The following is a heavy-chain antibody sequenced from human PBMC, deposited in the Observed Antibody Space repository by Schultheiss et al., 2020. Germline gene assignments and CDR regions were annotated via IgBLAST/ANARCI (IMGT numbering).Heavy chain of an antibody. Sequence: SDTLSLTCAVYGGSFSGYYWSWIRQPPGKGLEWIGEINHSGSTNYNPSLKSRVTISVDTSKNQFSLKLSSVTAADTAVYYCARDSRSVAVPFDYWGQGTLVTVSS. D-gene: IGHD2-15*01. V-gene: IGHV4-34*01. J-gene: IGHJ4*02. CDR1: GGSFSGYY. CDR3: ARDSRSVAVPFDY. CDR2: INHSGST.